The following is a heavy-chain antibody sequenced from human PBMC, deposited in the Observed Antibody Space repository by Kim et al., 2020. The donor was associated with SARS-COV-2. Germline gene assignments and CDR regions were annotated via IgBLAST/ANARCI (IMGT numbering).Heavy chain of an antibody. D-gene: IGHD2-15*01. Sequence: ASVKVSCKASGYTFTSYGISWVRQAPGQGLEWMGWISAYNGNTNYAQKLQGRVTMTTDTSTSTAYMELRSLRSDDTAVYYCARFAGGRWYGTPEFDYWGQGTLVTVSS. CDR2: ISAYNGNT. CDR1: GYTFTSYG. V-gene: IGHV1-18*01. CDR3: ARFAGGRWYGTPEFDY. J-gene: IGHJ4*02.